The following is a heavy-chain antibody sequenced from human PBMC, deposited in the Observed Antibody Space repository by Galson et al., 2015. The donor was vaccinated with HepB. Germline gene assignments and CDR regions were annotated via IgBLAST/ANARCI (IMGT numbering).Heavy chain of an antibody. Sequence: ETLSLTCAVSGDSISNNNWWTWVRQSPEKGLEWIGEVYHNGDTNYNPSLESRVTMSVDKSKNHFSLKLSSVTAADTAIYYCAREATYDTVHFLDYWGQGSLVTVSS. V-gene: IGHV4-4*02. CDR2: VYHNGDT. CDR1: GDSISNNNW. CDR3: AREATYDTVHFLDY. D-gene: IGHD3-22*01. J-gene: IGHJ4*02.